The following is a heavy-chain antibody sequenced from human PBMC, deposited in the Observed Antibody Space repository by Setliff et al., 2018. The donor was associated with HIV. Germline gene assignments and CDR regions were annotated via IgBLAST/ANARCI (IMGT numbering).Heavy chain of an antibody. D-gene: IGHD2-15*01. CDR2: INPNTGST. V-gene: IGHV1-46*01. CDR3: AEVTCSPDSCFLDY. CDR1: GSTFITYH. J-gene: IGHJ4*02. Sequence: ASVKVSCKASGSTFITYHVHWVRQAPGQGLEWMGIINPNTGSTSYAQKFQGRVTMTWDTSSGTVYMDLNSLKSEDTAVYYCAEVTCSPDSCFLDYWVQGTLVTVSS.